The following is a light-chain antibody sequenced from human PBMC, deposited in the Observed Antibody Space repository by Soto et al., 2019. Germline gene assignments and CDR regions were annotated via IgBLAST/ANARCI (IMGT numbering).Light chain of an antibody. CDR2: DIF. J-gene: IGKJ4*01. CDR3: QQYNSWPLT. V-gene: IGKV3D-15*01. Sequence: IVMTQSPSTLSVSPLERGTLSCMASQSVGSDLAWYQQKPGQAPRLVIYDIFTRATCVPTRIIGSGSGTEFTLTISSLQSEDFAVYYCQQYNSWPLTLGGGTTVDNK. CDR1: QSVGSD.